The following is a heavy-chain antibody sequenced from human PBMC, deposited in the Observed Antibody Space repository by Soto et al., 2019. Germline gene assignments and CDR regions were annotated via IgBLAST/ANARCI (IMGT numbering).Heavy chain of an antibody. CDR1: GGSISSGDYY. CDR2: IYYSGST. D-gene: IGHD6-13*01. V-gene: IGHV4-30-4*01. CDR3: GRSFGVAAAGPFDY. J-gene: IGHJ4*02. Sequence: SETLSLTCTVSGGSISSGDYYWSWIRQPPGKGLEWIGYIYYSGSTYYNPSLKSRVTISVDTSKNQFSLKLSSVTAADTAVYYCGRSFGVAAAGPFDYWGQGTLVTVSS.